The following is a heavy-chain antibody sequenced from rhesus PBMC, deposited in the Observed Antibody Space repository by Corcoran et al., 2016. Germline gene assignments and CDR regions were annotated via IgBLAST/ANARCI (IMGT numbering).Heavy chain of an antibody. J-gene: IGHJ2*01. CDR2: INPYNGNT. D-gene: IGHD4-23*01. CDR1: GYTFTDYY. Sequence: QVQLVQSGAEVKKPGSSVKVSCKASGYTFTDYYMHWVRQAPRQELEWMGWINPYNGNTNYAQKFQGRVTMTRDTSTSTAYMELSSLRSEDTAVYYCARDSPYRDKYFDLWGPGTPITISS. CDR3: ARDSPYRDKYFDL. V-gene: IGHV1S2*01.